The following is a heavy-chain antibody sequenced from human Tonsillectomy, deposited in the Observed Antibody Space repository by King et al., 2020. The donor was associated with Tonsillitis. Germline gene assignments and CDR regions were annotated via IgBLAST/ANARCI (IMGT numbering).Heavy chain of an antibody. CDR2: TYYRSKWYN. V-gene: IGHV6-1*01. D-gene: IGHD4-17*01. J-gene: IGHJ4*02. CDR3: ARLYGDYPFFYFDY. CDR1: GDSVSMNSAA. Sequence: LQRQESGPGLVKPSQTLSLTCAISGDSVSMNSAAWSGIRQSPSRGLEWLGRTYYRSKWYNYYAVSVKSRITINPDTSKNRFSLQLNSVTPEDTAVYYCARLYGDYPFFYFDYWGQGTLVTVSS.